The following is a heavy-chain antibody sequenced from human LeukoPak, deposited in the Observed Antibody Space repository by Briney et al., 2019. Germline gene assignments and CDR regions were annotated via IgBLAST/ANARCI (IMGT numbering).Heavy chain of an antibody. CDR1: GFSVSNNY. CDR2: IYSGDDA. Sequence: GGSLRLSCAASGFSVSNNYMTWVRQAPGKGLEWVSVIYSGDDAYYADSVKGRFTISRDNSKNTLHLAMNNLRVEDTAVYYCARSFSSGWSDYWGQGTLVAVAS. V-gene: IGHV3-53*01. D-gene: IGHD6-19*01. CDR3: ARSFSSGWSDY. J-gene: IGHJ4*02.